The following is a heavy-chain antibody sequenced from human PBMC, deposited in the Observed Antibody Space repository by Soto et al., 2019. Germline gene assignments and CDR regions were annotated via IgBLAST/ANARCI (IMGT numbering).Heavy chain of an antibody. V-gene: IGHV4-4*02. J-gene: IGHJ4*02. CDR3: ARAPRVRYFDWSYGGGFDY. CDR2: IYHSGST. D-gene: IGHD3-9*01. Sequence: QVQLQESGPGLVKPSGTLSLTCAVSGGSISSSNWWSWVRQPPGKGLEWIGEIYHSGSTNYNPSLKSRVTISVDTSKNQFSLKLSSVPAADTAVYYCARAPRVRYFDWSYGGGFDYWGQGTLVTVSS. CDR1: GGSISSSNW.